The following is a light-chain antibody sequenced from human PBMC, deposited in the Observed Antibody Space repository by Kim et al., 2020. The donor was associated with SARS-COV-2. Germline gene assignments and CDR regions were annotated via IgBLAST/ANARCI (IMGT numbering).Light chain of an antibody. CDR1: QDIGND. CDR2: GAS. CDR3: LQHRTYPIT. V-gene: IGKV1-17*01. J-gene: IGKJ5*01. Sequence: ASVGDRVTITGRASQDIGNDLGWYQQSPGRAPKRLIYGASNLQSGVPSRFSDSGSETEFTLTINSLQPEDFATYFCLQHRTYPITFGQGTRLEIK.